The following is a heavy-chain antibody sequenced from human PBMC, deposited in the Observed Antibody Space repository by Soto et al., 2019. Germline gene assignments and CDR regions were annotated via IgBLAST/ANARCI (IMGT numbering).Heavy chain of an antibody. CDR3: ATSDDSVFDP. V-gene: IGHV1-18*04. Sequence: ASVKVSVKASGYTFTSYCLSWVRPAPGQGLEWRGWISVYNGNTDYAQKFQGRVTMTTDTSTSTAYRELRSLRSDDTAVYYCATSDDSVFDPWGQGTLDTVSS. CDR1: GYTFTSYC. CDR2: ISVYNGNT. D-gene: IGHD3-3*01. J-gene: IGHJ5*02.